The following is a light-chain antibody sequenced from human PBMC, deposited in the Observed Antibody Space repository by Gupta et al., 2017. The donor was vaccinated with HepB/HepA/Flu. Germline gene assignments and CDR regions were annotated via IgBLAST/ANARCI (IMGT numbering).Light chain of an antibody. CDR3: QQRRSWPIT. CDR1: QYVNIY. CDR2: DAS. V-gene: IGKV3-11*01. J-gene: IGKJ5*01. Sequence: EIVLTQSPGTLSLSPGERATLSCRASQYVNIYLAWYQQKPGQAPRLLIYDASNRATGIPARFSGSGSGTDFTLTISILEPEDFAVYYCQQRRSWPITFGQGTRLEIK.